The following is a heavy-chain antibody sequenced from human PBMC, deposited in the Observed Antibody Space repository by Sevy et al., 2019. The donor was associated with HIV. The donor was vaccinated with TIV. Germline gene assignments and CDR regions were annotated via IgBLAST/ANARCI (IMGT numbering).Heavy chain of an antibody. CDR1: GGSISRFY. CDR3: ARVTSGIADAFDI. V-gene: IGHV4-59*01. CDR2: LNDSGRT. Sequence: SETLSLTCTVSGGSISRFYWSWIRQPPGKGLEWIGFLNDSGRTNYNPSLKSRVTISVDTSKDQFSLKLSSVTAADTAVYYCARVTSGIADAFDIWGQGTMVTVS. J-gene: IGHJ3*02. D-gene: IGHD1-26*01.